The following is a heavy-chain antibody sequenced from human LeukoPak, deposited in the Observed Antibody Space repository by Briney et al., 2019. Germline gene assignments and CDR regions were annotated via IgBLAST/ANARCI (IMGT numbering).Heavy chain of an antibody. CDR2: ISSNGGST. CDR1: GFTFSSYA. D-gene: IGHD7-27*01. V-gene: IGHV3-64*01. CDR3: ARVSSTWGLHIDY. Sequence: GGSLRLSCAASGFTFSSYAMHWVRQAPGKGLEYVSAISSNGGSTYYANSVKGRFTISRDNSKNTLYLQMGSLRAEDMAVYYCARVSSTWGLHIDYWGQGTLVTVSS. J-gene: IGHJ4*02.